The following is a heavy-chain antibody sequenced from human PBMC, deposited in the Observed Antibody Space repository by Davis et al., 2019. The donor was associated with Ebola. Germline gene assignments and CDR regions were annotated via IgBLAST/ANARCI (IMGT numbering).Heavy chain of an antibody. CDR1: GYTFTSYG. Sequence: ALVKVSCKASGYTFTSYGISWVRQAPGQGLEWMGWISAYNGNTNYAQKLQGRVTMTTDTSTSTAYMELRSLRSDDTAVYYCAREGINNWNLFFSGMDVWGQGTTVTVSS. D-gene: IGHD1-1*01. CDR3: AREGINNWNLFFSGMDV. V-gene: IGHV1-18*01. J-gene: IGHJ6*02. CDR2: ISAYNGNT.